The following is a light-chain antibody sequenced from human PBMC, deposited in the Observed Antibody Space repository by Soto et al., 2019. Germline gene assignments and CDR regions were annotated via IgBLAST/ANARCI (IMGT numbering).Light chain of an antibody. Sequence: NFMLTQPHSVSESPGKTVTLSCTRSSGSMASNFVQWYQQRPGSAPTTVIYEDNQRPSGVPDRFSGSIDSSSNSASLTISGLKTEDEADYYCQSYDSSNHVVFGGGTQLTVL. CDR2: EDN. V-gene: IGLV6-57*04. J-gene: IGLJ2*01. CDR3: QSYDSSNHVV. CDR1: SGSMASNF.